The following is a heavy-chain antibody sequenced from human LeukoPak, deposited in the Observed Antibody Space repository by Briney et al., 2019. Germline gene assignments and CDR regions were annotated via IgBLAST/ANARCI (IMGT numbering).Heavy chain of an antibody. CDR2: ISGSGATT. CDR3: AKDPRAMGHYFFDD. Sequence: GGSLRLSCAGSKFTFHTYLMSWVRQAPGKGLEWVSSISGSGATTDYADSVKGRFTISRDNVNKTLYLEMSSLRAGDTAVYFCAKDPRAMGHYFFDDWGQGALVTVSS. V-gene: IGHV3-23*01. D-gene: IGHD2-21*01. CDR1: KFTFHTYL. J-gene: IGHJ4*02.